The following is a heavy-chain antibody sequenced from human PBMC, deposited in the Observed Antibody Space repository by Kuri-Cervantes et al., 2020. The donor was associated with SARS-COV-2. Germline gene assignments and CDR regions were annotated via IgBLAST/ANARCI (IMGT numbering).Heavy chain of an antibody. CDR1: GGSISSYY. CDR2: IYYSGST. Sequence: SETLSLTCTVSGGSISSYYWGWIRQPPGKGLEWIGSIYYSGSTYYNPSLKSRVTISVDTSKNQFSLKLSSVTAADTAVYYCARWPSWSGSIDYWGQGTLVTVSS. D-gene: IGHD3-3*01. J-gene: IGHJ4*02. V-gene: IGHV4-39*07. CDR3: ARWPSWSGSIDY.